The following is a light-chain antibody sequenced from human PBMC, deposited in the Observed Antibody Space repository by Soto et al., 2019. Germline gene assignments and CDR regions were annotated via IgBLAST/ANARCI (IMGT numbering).Light chain of an antibody. CDR1: QSVSSSY. J-gene: IGKJ4*01. CDR3: QQYNKWPLT. CDR2: DAY. Sequence: EIVLTQSPGTLSLSPGERATLSCRASQSVSSSYLAWYQQKPGQAPRLLIYDAYNRATGIPPRFSGSGSGTDFSLTISSLQSEDFAVYYCQQYNKWPLTFGGGTKVDIK. V-gene: IGKV3-20*01.